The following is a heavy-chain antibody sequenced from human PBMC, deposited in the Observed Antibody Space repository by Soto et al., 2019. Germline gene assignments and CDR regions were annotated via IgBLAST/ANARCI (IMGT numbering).Heavy chain of an antibody. CDR3: ARLKREGVRGP. CDR2: IYYSGST. CDR1: GGSISSGGYY. Sequence: SETLSLTWTVSGGSISSGGYYWSWIRQHPGKGLEWIGYIYYSGSTYYNPSLKSRVTISVDTSKNQFSLKLSSVTAADTAVYYCARLKREGVRGPWGQGTLVTVSS. J-gene: IGHJ5*02. V-gene: IGHV4-31*02. D-gene: IGHD3-10*01.